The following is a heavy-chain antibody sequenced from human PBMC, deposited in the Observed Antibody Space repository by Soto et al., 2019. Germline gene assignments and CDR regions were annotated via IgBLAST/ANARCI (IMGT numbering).Heavy chain of an antibody. CDR1: GFTFSDYY. CDR3: ARDCSSTSCYTPRMFDY. Sequence: SGGSLRLSCAASGFTFSDYYMSWIRQAPGKGLEWVSYISSSSSYTNYADSVKGRFTISRDNAKNSLYLQMNSLRAEDTAVYYCARDCSSTSCYTPRMFDYWGQGTLVTVSS. D-gene: IGHD2-2*02. J-gene: IGHJ4*02. CDR2: ISSSSSYT. V-gene: IGHV3-11*06.